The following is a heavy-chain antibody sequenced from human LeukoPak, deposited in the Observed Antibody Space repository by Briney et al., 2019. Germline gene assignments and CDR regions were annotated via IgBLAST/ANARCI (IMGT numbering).Heavy chain of an antibody. Sequence: SSVKVPCKASGGTFISYAISWVRQAPGQGLEWMGGIIPIFGTANYAQKFQGRVTITTDESTSTAYMELSSLRSEDTAVYYCARGSIAAAVLHWFDPWGQGTLVTVSS. V-gene: IGHV1-69*05. J-gene: IGHJ5*02. CDR3: ARGSIAAAVLHWFDP. CDR2: IIPIFGTA. D-gene: IGHD6-13*01. CDR1: GGTFISYA.